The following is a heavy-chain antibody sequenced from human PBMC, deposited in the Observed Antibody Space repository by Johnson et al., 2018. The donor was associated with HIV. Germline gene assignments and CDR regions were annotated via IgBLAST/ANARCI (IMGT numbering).Heavy chain of an antibody. CDR2: ITWNGGST. CDR1: GFTFGDYG. CDR3: ARRWELHSNAFDI. V-gene: IGHV3-20*04. Sequence: VQLVESGGGVVRPGGSLRLSCAASGFTFGDYGMSWVRQAPGKGLEWVSGITWNGGSTGYADSVKGRFTISRDNAKNSLYLQMNNLRAEDTALYYCARRWELHSNAFDIWGQGTMVTVSS. J-gene: IGHJ3*02. D-gene: IGHD1-26*01.